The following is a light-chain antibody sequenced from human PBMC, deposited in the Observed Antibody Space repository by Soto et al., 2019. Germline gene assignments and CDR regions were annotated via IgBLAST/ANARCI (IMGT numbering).Light chain of an antibody. CDR2: WAS. Sequence: DIVMTQSPDSLAVSLGDRATINCKSSQSVLYSSNNKNYLAWYQQKPGQPPKLLIYWASTRESGVPDRFSGRGSGTDSLLPISSLQVEDVAVNYCHKYYRSLVTFGEGPRWRSN. CDR3: HKYYRSLVT. CDR1: QSVLYSSNNKNY. J-gene: IGKJ4*01. V-gene: IGKV4-1*01.